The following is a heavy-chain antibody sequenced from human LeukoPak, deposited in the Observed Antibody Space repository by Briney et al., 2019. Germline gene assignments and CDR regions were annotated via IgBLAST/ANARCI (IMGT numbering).Heavy chain of an antibody. Sequence: PGGSLRLSCAASGFTFSSYGMSWVRQGPGKGLEWVSGITGSGGSTYYADSVKGRFTISRDNSKNTVYLQMNSLRAEDTAVYYCARDLSLIALTDWGQGTQVTVSS. CDR1: GFTFSSYG. J-gene: IGHJ4*02. D-gene: IGHD3-22*01. CDR2: ITGSGGST. V-gene: IGHV3-23*01. CDR3: ARDLSLIALTD.